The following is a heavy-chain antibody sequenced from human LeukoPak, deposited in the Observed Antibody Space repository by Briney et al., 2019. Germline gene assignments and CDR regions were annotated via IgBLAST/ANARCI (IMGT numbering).Heavy chain of an antibody. V-gene: IGHV4-39*07. D-gene: IGHD2-15*01. Sequence: PSETLSLTCTVSSGSISSSYYYWGWIRQPPGKGLEWIGSIYYSGSTYYNPSLKSRVTISVDTSKNQFSLKLSSVTAADTAVYYCASVVVVSALFDYWGQGTLVTVSS. CDR2: IYYSGST. CDR1: SGSISSSYYY. J-gene: IGHJ4*02. CDR3: ASVVVVSALFDY.